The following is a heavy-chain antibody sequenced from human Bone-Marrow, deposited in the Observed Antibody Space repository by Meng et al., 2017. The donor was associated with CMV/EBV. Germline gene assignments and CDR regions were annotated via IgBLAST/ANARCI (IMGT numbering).Heavy chain of an antibody. V-gene: IGHV1-18*01. CDR3: ARAAENYDFWSGYYYYYYGMDV. D-gene: IGHD3-3*01. CDR2: ISAYNGNT. CDR1: GYTFTSYG. J-gene: IGHJ6*02. Sequence: ASVKVSCKASGYTFTSYGISWVRQAPGQGLEWMGWISAYNGNTNYAQKLQGRVTMTTDTSTSTAYMELRSLRSDDTAVYYCARAAENYDFWSGYYYYYYGMDVWGQGPTVPVSS.